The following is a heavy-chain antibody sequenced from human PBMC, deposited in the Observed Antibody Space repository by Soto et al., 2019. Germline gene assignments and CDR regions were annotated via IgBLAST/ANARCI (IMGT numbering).Heavy chain of an antibody. Sequence: SETLSLTCAVSGGSISSGGYSWSWIRQPPGKGLEWIGYIYHSGDAYYEQSRKSRVAISVDRSKNQIPLKLSSVTAADTAVYYWARVDGLPPVGYFDYGGQGTLVTV. CDR3: ARVDGLPPVGYFDY. D-gene: IGHD1-26*01. CDR2: IYHSGDA. J-gene: IGHJ4*02. CDR1: GGSISSGGYS. V-gene: IGHV4-30-2*01.